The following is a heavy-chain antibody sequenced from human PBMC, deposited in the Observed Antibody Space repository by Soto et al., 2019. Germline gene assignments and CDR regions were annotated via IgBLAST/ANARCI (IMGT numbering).Heavy chain of an antibody. CDR1: GFTFSSYG. J-gene: IGHJ4*02. CDR2: IWYDGSNK. Sequence: QVQLVESGGGVVQPGRSLRLSCAASGFTFSSYGMHWVRQAPGKGLEWVAVIWYDGSNKYYADSVKGRFTISRDNSKNTQYLQMYSLRAEDTAVYYCARDPRGSYSGQVYFEYWGQGTLVTVSS. V-gene: IGHV3-33*01. D-gene: IGHD1-26*01. CDR3: ARDPRGSYSGQVYFEY.